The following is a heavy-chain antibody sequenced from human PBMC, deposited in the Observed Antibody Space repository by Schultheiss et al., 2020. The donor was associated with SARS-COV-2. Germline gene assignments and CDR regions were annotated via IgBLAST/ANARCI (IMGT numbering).Heavy chain of an antibody. V-gene: IGHV3-33*06. CDR2: IWYDGRNK. CDR3: AQVPYFSGGYYIVF. J-gene: IGHJ4*02. D-gene: IGHD3-10*01. CDR1: GFTFSSYG. Sequence: GESLKISCAASGFTFSSYGMFWVRQTPDKGLEWVAVIWYDGRNKYYADSVEGRFTISRDNSKNTLYLQMNSLRAEDTAVYYCAQVPYFSGGYYIVFGGQGTLVTVSS.